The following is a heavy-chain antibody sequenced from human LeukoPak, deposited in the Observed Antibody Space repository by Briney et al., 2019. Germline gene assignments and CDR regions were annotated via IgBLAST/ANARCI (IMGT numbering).Heavy chain of an antibody. V-gene: IGHV3-23*01. CDR1: GFTLSSYA. CDR2: ISVSGNT. CDR3: AKAPVTTCSGAYCYPFDY. J-gene: IGHJ4*02. Sequence: GGSLRLSCAASGFTLSSYAMSWVRQAPGKGLEWVSAISVSGNTYHADSVKGRFTIPRDSSKNTLYLQMNRLRAEDAAVYYCAKAPVTTCSGAYCYPFDYWGQGTLVTVSS. D-gene: IGHD2-21*01.